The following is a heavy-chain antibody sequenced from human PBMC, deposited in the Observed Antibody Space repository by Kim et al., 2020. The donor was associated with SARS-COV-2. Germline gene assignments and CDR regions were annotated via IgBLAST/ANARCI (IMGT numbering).Heavy chain of an antibody. CDR3: ARQVVGATDASFDY. J-gene: IGHJ4*02. V-gene: IGHV5-51*01. D-gene: IGHD1-26*01. Sequence: SPSFQGQVTISADKSSSTAYLQWSSLKASDTAMYYCARQVVGATDASFDYWGQGTLVTVSS.